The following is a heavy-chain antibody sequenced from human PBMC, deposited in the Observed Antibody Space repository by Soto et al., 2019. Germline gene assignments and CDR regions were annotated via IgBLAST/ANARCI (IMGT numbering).Heavy chain of an antibody. J-gene: IGHJ4*02. V-gene: IGHV3-30-3*01. Sequence: QVQLVESGGCVVQPGRSLRLSCAASGFTFSSYAMHWVRQAPVKGLEWVAVISYDGSNKYYADSVKGRFTISRDNSKNTLYLQMNSLRAEDTDVYYCARDLSTGRRFDYRGQGTLVTVS. D-gene: IGHD1-1*01. CDR3: ARDLSTGRRFDY. CDR1: GFTFSSYA. CDR2: ISYDGSNK.